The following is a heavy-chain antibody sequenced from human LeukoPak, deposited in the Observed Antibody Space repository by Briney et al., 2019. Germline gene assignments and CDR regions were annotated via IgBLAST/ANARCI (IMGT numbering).Heavy chain of an antibody. CDR3: AREARDSSGYYGDAFDI. D-gene: IGHD3-22*01. Sequence: PSETLSLTCTVSGGSISSGTYYWSWIRQPAGKGLEWIGRIYTSGSTNYNPSLKSRVTISVDTSKNQFSLKLSSVTAADTAVYYCAREARDSSGYYGDAFDIWGQGTMVTVSS. CDR1: GGSISSGTYY. CDR2: IYTSGST. J-gene: IGHJ3*02. V-gene: IGHV4-61*02.